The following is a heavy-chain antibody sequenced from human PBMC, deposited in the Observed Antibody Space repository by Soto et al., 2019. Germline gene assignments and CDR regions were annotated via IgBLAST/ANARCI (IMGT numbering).Heavy chain of an antibody. CDR3: ARDGSIAARAYYYGMDV. D-gene: IGHD6-6*01. CDR1: GYTFTSYG. J-gene: IGHJ6*02. V-gene: IGHV1-18*04. Sequence: ASVKVSCKASGYTFTSYGISWVRQAPGQGLEWMGWISAYNGNTNYAQKLQGRVTMTTDTSTSTAYMELRSLRSDDTAVYYCARDGSIAARAYYYGMDVWGQGTTVTVSS. CDR2: ISAYNGNT.